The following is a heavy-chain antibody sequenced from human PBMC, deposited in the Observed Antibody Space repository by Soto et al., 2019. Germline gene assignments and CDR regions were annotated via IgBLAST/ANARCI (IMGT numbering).Heavy chain of an antibody. CDR3: ARSTDRRITIFGVDHGGMDV. CDR2: INHSGST. Sequence: QVQLQQWGAGLLKPSETLSLTCAVYGGSFRGYYWSWIRQPPGKGLEWIGEINHSGSTNYNPSLKSRVTISVDTSKNQFSLKLSSVTAADKAVYYGARSTDRRITIFGVDHGGMDVWGQGTTVTVSS. CDR1: GGSFRGYY. V-gene: IGHV4-34*01. D-gene: IGHD3-3*01. J-gene: IGHJ6*02.